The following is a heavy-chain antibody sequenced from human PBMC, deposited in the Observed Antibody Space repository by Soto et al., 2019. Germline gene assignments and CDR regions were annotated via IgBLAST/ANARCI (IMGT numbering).Heavy chain of an antibody. D-gene: IGHD6-19*01. CDR3: VRLGGSDWPWGNWCDP. CDR1: GGSISSSSYY. Sequence: PSETLSLTCTVSGGSISSSSYYWGWIRQPPGKGLEWIGSIYYSGSIYYNPSLESRVTISVDTSNNQFSLKLSSVTAADSAVFYCVRLGGSDWPWGNWCDPWGQGTLVTVSS. CDR2: IYYSGSI. J-gene: IGHJ5*02. V-gene: IGHV4-39*01.